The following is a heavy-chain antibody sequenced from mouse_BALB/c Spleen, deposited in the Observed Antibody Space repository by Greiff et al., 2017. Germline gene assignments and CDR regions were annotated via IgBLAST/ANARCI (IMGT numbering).Heavy chain of an antibody. CDR2: INPYYGST. Sequence: VQLQQTGPELVKPGASVKISCKASGYSFTDYIMLWVKQSHGKSLEWIGNINPYYGSTSYNLKFKGKATLTVDKSSSTAYMQLNSLTSEDSAVYYCARGDGSYYYAMDYWGQGTSVTVSS. J-gene: IGHJ4*01. D-gene: IGHD1-1*01. CDR3: ARGDGSYYYAMDY. V-gene: IGHV1-39*01. CDR1: GYSFTDYI.